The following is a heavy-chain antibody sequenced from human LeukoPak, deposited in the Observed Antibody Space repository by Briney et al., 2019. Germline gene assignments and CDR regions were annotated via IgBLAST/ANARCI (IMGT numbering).Heavy chain of an antibody. CDR2: ISGSGDKV. J-gene: IGHJ4*02. Sequence: GGSLRLSYAASGFTFSNSAMTWVRQAPGKGLEWVSAISGSGDKVHYADSVKGRFTISRDNSKNTLYLQMNSLRVEDTAIYYCAKDWSCDYWGQGTLVTVSS. D-gene: IGHD1-26*01. CDR1: GFTFSNSA. CDR3: AKDWSCDY. V-gene: IGHV3-23*01.